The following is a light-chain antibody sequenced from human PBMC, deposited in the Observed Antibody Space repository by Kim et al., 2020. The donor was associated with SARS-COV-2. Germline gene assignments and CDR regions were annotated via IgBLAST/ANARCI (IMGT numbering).Light chain of an antibody. J-gene: IGLJ2*01. CDR2: ELN. Sequence: QSALTQPPSASGPPGQSVAISCTGTSSDVGAYNYVYWYQQHPGKAPKLIIYELNKRPSGVPDRFSGSKSGNTASLTVSGLQAEDEADYYCSSYAGSNNVLFGGGTQLTVL. CDR3: SSYAGSNNVL. CDR1: SSDVGAYNY. V-gene: IGLV2-8*01.